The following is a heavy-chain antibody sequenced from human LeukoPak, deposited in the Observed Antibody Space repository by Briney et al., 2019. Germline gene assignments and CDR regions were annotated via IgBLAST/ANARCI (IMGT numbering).Heavy chain of an antibody. V-gene: IGHV1-69*13. D-gene: IGHD5-18*01. CDR3: ARDNAGGRGYSYGLYYMDV. CDR1: GGTFSSYA. J-gene: IGHJ6*03. CDR2: IIPIFGSA. Sequence: ASVKVSCKASGGTFSSYAISWVRQAPGQGLEWVGGIIPIFGSANYAQKFQGRVTITADESTSTAYMELSSLRSEDTAVYYCARDNAGGRGYSYGLYYMDVWGKGTTVTVSS.